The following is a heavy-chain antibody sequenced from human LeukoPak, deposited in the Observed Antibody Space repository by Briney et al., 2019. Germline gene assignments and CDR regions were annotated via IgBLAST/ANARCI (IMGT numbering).Heavy chain of an antibody. D-gene: IGHD5-12*01. Sequence: GRSLRLSCAASGFTFHHYAIHWVRQVPGKGLEWVSGISWNSAYIGYADSVKGRFTISRDSAKNSVYLQMNSLRAEDTALYYCAKDKAPLYSGYDWDLDFWGQGTMVTASS. V-gene: IGHV3-9*01. CDR3: AKDKAPLYSGYDWDLDF. CDR1: GFTFHHYA. CDR2: ISWNSAYI. J-gene: IGHJ4*02.